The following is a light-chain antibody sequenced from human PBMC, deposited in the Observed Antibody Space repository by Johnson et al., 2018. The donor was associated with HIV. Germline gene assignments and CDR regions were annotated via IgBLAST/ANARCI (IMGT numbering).Light chain of an antibody. J-gene: IGLJ1*01. CDR2: EDY. CDR3: GVWDASLSPHYV. Sequence: QSVLTQPPSVSAAPGQRVNISCSGPSSNIENYFVSWYQQLPGAAPRLLIYEDYKRPSGIPDRFSGSKSGASATLGITGLQTGDEADYYCGVWDASLSPHYVFGAGTKVTVL. CDR1: SSNIENYF. V-gene: IGLV1-51*02.